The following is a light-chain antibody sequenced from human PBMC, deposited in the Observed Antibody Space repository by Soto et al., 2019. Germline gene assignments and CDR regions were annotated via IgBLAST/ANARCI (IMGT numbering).Light chain of an antibody. CDR2: DVS. J-gene: IGLJ3*02. CDR3: SSYTTSSPLWV. Sequence: QPVLTQPASVSGSPGQSITISCTGTSSDIGDYNYVSWYQQHPGKAPKLMIYDVSNRPSGVSNRFSGSKSGNTASLTISGLQAEDEADYYFSSYTTSSPLWVFGGGTKLTVL. V-gene: IGLV2-14*01. CDR1: SSDIGDYNY.